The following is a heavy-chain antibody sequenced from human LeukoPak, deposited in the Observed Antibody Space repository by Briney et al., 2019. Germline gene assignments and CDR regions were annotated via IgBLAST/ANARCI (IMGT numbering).Heavy chain of an antibody. CDR2: ISASGGST. D-gene: IGHD2-8*01. CDR1: GFTFSSYA. J-gene: IGHJ4*02. V-gene: IGHV3-23*01. Sequence: GGSLRLSCAASGFTFSSYAMSWVRQAPGKGLEWVSAISASGGSTYYADSVNGRFTISRDNSKNTLYLEMNNLRAEDTAIYYCAKGRVSDQWGRGTLVTVSS. CDR3: AKGRVSDQ.